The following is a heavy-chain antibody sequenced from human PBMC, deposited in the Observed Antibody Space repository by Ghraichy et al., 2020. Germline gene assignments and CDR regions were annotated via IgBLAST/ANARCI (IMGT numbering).Heavy chain of an antibody. D-gene: IGHD2-21*01. J-gene: IGHJ6*02. CDR2: IYYSGST. CDR1: GGSISSSSYY. V-gene: IGHV4-39*01. Sequence: SQTLSLTCTVSGGSISSSSYYWGWIRQPPGKGLEWIGSIYYSGSTYYNPSLKSRVTISVDTSKNQFSLKLSSVTAADTAVYYCARLNLQSDYYGMDVWGQGTTVTVSS. CDR3: ARLNLQSDYYGMDV.